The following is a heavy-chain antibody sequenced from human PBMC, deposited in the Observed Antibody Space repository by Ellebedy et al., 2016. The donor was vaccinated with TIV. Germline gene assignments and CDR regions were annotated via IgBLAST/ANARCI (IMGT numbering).Heavy chain of an antibody. D-gene: IGHD2-2*03. J-gene: IGHJ3*02. Sequence: GESLKISCKGSGYSITSYWISWVRQMPGKGLEWVGRIDPSDSYTDYSPSFQGHVTISADKSISTAYLQWSSLKASDTAMYYCASEIGYCSSTSCQTGDAFDIWGQGTMVTVSS. CDR1: GYSITSYW. CDR3: ASEIGYCSSTSCQTGDAFDI. V-gene: IGHV5-10-1*01. CDR2: IDPSDSYT.